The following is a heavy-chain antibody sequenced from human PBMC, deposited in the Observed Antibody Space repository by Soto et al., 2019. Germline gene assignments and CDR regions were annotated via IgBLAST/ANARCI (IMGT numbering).Heavy chain of an antibody. CDR3: ARGDRGAFDL. J-gene: IGHJ3*01. CDR1: GFTFSYDW. V-gene: IGHV3-74*01. Sequence: EVQLVESEGGLVQPGGSLRLSCAASGFTFSYDWMHWVRQAPGQGLVWVSRIHSDGSSTTYADSVKGRFTISRDNAKNTLSLQMNSLRVEDTAVYYCARGDRGAFDLWGQGTMVTVSS. CDR2: IHSDGSST. D-gene: IGHD2-21*02.